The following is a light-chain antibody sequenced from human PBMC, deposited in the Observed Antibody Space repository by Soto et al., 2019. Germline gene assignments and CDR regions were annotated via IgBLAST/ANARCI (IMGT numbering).Light chain of an antibody. Sequence: EIVMTQSPATLSVSPGEIATLSCRASQSVSSYLAWYQQKPGQAPRLLIYDTSNRATGIPDRFSGSGSGTDFTLTISRLEPEDFAVYYCQNYGNSLWTFGQGNKGDIK. V-gene: IGKV3-11*01. CDR1: QSVSSY. J-gene: IGKJ1*01. CDR3: QNYGNSLWT. CDR2: DTS.